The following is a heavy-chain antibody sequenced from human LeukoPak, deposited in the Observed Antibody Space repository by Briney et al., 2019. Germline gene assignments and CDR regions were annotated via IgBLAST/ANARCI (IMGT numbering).Heavy chain of an antibody. V-gene: IGHV3-21*01. CDR3: ARDRSTMYSSGWPNDY. CDR2: ISSSSSYI. CDR1: GFTFSSYA. D-gene: IGHD6-19*01. J-gene: IGHJ4*02. Sequence: GGSLRLSCAASGFTFSSYAMSWVRQAPGKGLEWVSSISSSSSYIYYADSVKGRFTISRDNAKNSLYLQMNSLRAEDTAVYYCARDRSTMYSSGWPNDYWGQGTLVTVSS.